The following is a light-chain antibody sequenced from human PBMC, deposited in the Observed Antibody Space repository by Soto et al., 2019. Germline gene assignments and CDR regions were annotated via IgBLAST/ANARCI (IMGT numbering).Light chain of an antibody. Sequence: QSVLTQPPSVSAAPGQRVTISCSGSSSNIGGNSVSWYQQLPGTAPKLLIYDDDKRPSGIPDRFSGSKSGTSATLGITGFQTGDEADYYCQSYDSGLSAFYVFGTGTKVTVL. CDR2: DDD. V-gene: IGLV1-51*01. J-gene: IGLJ1*01. CDR3: QSYDSGLSAFYV. CDR1: SSNIGGNS.